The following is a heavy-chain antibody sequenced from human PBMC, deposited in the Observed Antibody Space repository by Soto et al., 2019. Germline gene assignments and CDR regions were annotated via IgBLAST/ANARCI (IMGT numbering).Heavy chain of an antibody. D-gene: IGHD3-22*01. CDR3: ARAGDVVVITNHFDY. V-gene: IGHV1-69*13. Sequence: SVKVSCKASGGTFSSYAISLVRQAPGQGLEWMGGIVPIFGTANYAQKFQGRVTITADESTSTAYMELSSLRSEDTAVYYCARAGDVVVITNHFDYWGQGTLVTVSS. CDR1: GGTFSSYA. J-gene: IGHJ4*02. CDR2: IVPIFGTA.